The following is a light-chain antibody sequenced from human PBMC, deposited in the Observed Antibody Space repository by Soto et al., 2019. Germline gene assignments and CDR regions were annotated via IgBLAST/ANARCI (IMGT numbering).Light chain of an antibody. CDR1: QSVTSTY. V-gene: IGKV3-20*01. CDR3: QQYNLWPPIT. CDR2: GAS. Sequence: EFVLTQSPGTLSLSPGERAILSCRASQSVTSTYIAWYQQKPGQAPRLLIYGASSRATGIPDRFSGSGSGTDFTLTITSLQSEDFAVYYCQQYNLWPPITFGQGTRLEIK. J-gene: IGKJ5*01.